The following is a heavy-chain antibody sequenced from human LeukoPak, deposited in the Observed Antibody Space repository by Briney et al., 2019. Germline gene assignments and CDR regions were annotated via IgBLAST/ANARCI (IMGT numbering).Heavy chain of an antibody. CDR2: INHSGST. V-gene: IGHV4-34*01. J-gene: IGHJ4*02. Sequence: SETLSLTCAVYGGSFSGYYWSWIRQPPGKGLEWIGEINHSGSTNYNPSLKSRVTISVDTSKNQFSLKLSSVTAADTAVYYCVRGDDILTGYYVFDYWGQGTLVTVSS. CDR3: VRGDDILTGYYVFDY. CDR1: GGSFSGYY. D-gene: IGHD3-9*01.